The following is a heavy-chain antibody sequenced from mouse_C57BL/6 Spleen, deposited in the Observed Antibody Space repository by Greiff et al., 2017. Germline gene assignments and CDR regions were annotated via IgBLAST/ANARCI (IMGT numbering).Heavy chain of an antibody. V-gene: IGHV1-55*01. Sequence: QVQLQQSGAELVKPGASVKMSCKASGYTFTSYWITWVKQRPGQGLEWIGDIYPGSGSTNYNEKCKSKATLTVDTSSSTAYMQLSSLTSEDSAVYYFARRQTGTLFDCWGQGTTLTGSS. CDR3: ARRQTGTLFDC. J-gene: IGHJ2*01. CDR2: IYPGSGST. D-gene: IGHD4-1*01. CDR1: GYTFTSYW.